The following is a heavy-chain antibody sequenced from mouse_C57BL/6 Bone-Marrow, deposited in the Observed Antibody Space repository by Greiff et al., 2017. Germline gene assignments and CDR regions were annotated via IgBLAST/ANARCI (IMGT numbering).Heavy chain of an antibody. CDR3: ARSRLLPPYAMDY. Sequence: EVKLMESGPELVKPGASVKISCKASGYSFTDYNMNWVKQSYGKSLEWIGVINPNYGTTSYNQKFKGKATLTVDQSSSTAYMQLNSLTSEDSAVYYCARSRLLPPYAMDYWGQGTSVTVSS. CDR2: INPNYGTT. J-gene: IGHJ4*01. V-gene: IGHV1-39*01. D-gene: IGHD2-3*01. CDR1: GYSFTDYN.